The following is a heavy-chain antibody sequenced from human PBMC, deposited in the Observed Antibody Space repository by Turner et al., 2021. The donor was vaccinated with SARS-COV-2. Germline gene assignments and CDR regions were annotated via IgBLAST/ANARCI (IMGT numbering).Heavy chain of an antibody. Sequence: QVHLVRSAAAVMKPGASVRVSCRASGYTFTGYYIHWPRQTPGQGPGWMGWIAPRSGGTELAYRFRARVTLTGDTSSNTAYMELNRLRPEDTAVYFCARRGYGEDEEFDYWGQGSLVTVSS. J-gene: IGHJ4*02. D-gene: IGHD4-17*01. V-gene: IGHV1-2*02. CDR3: ARRGYGEDEEFDY. CDR2: IAPRSGGT. CDR1: GYTFTGYY.